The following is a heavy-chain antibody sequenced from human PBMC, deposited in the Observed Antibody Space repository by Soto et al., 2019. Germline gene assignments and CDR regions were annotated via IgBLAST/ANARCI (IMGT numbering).Heavy chain of an antibody. CDR1: GLTFIRYW. Sequence: GGSLRLSCAASGLTFIRYWMSWVRQAPGKGLEWVANIKQDGSQKYYVDSVKGRFTISRDNAKNSLYLQMNSLRVEDTAVYYCASAYYYDSSGYSPGGYWGQGTLVTVSS. V-gene: IGHV3-7*01. D-gene: IGHD3-22*01. J-gene: IGHJ4*02. CDR2: IKQDGSQK. CDR3: ASAYYYDSSGYSPGGY.